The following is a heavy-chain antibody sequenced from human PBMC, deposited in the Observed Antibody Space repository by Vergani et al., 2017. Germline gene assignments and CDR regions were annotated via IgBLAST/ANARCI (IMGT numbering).Heavy chain of an antibody. Sequence: QVQLVPSGSELKKPGASVKVSCKASGYTFTSYAMNWVRQAPGQGLEWMGWINTNTGNPTYAQGFTGRFVFSLDTSVSTAYLQICSLKAEDTAVYYCARDRESSSSTPPYYYYYYGMDVWGQGTTVTVSS. CDR1: GYTFTSYA. V-gene: IGHV7-4-1*01. CDR3: ARDRESSSSTPPYYYYYYGMDV. J-gene: IGHJ6*02. D-gene: IGHD6-6*01. CDR2: INTNTGNP.